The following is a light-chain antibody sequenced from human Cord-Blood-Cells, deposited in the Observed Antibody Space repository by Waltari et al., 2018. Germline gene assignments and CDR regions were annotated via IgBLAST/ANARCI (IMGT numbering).Light chain of an antibody. V-gene: IGKV3-11*01. J-gene: IGKJ5*01. CDR2: DAS. CDR3: QQRSNWIT. CDR1: QSVSSY. Sequence: EIVLPQSPATLSLSPGERATLSCRASQSVSSYLAWYQQKPGHAPRLLIYDASNRATGIPARFSGSVSGTDFTLTSSSLEPEDFAVYYCQQRSNWITFGQGTRLEIK.